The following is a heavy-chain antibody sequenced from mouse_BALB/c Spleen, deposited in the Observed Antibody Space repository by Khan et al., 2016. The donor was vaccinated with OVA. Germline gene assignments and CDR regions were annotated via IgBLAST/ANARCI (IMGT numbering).Heavy chain of an antibody. Sequence: VQLQQSGPELVKPGASVKMSCKASGYTFTNYIIHWVKQKPGQGLEWIGYINPYNDGTKYNEKLKVKATLNSDRTSSTAYMELSGLTSEDSAVYYWTRDYGSSFWVTYRGQGTLVTVSA. D-gene: IGHD1-1*01. J-gene: IGHJ3*01. CDR2: INPYNDGT. V-gene: IGHV1S136*01. CDR1: GYTFTNYI. CDR3: TRDYGSSFWVTY.